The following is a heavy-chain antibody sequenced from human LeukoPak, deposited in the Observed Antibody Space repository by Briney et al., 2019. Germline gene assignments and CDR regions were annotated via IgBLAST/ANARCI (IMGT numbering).Heavy chain of an antibody. Sequence: ASVTVSCKASGYTFTNYDINWVRQATGQGLEWMGWTNPNNGNTGYAQKFQGRVTMTRDTSTSTAYMELSSLKSDDTAVYYCAREKATYDNTAKTVVSGGFDPWGQGTLVTVSS. D-gene: IGHD2-2*01. CDR3: AREKATYDNTAKTVVSGGFDP. J-gene: IGHJ5*01. CDR1: GYTFTNYD. CDR2: TNPNNGNT. V-gene: IGHV1-8*01.